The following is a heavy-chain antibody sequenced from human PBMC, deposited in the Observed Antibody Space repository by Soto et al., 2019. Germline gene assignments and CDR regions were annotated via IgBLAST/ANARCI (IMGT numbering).Heavy chain of an antibody. CDR1: GFTFSSYA. D-gene: IGHD3-10*01. CDR2: ISGSGGST. J-gene: IGHJ4*02. CDR3: AKDRYGSGSYTALDY. Sequence: EVQLLESGGGLVQPGGSLRLSCAASGFTFSSYAMSWVRQAPGKGLEWVSAISGSGGSTYYADSVKGRFTISRDNSKNTLYLQMNRLRAEDTAVYYCAKDRYGSGSYTALDYWGQGTLVTVSS. V-gene: IGHV3-23*01.